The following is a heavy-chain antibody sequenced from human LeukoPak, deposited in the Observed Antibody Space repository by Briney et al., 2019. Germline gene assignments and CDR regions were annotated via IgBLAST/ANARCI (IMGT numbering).Heavy chain of an antibody. V-gene: IGHV3-21*01. Sequence: GGSLRLSCAASGFTFSSYSMNWVRQAPGKGLEWVSSISSSSSYIYYADSVKGRFTISRDNAKNSLYLQMNSLRAEDTAVYYCARSKSGSYYRREPVPFDYWGQGTLVTVPS. CDR2: ISSSSSYI. D-gene: IGHD1-26*01. CDR1: GFTFSSYS. J-gene: IGHJ4*02. CDR3: ARSKSGSYYRREPVPFDY.